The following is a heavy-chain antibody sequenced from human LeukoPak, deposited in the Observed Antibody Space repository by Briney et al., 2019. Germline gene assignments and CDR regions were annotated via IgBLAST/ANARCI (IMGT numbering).Heavy chain of an antibody. V-gene: IGHV1-46*01. CDR3: ARQVRGYSYADY. D-gene: IGHD5-18*01. CDR1: GYTFTSYY. Sequence: ASVKASCKASGYTFTSYYMHWVRQAPGQGLEWMGIINPSGGSTSYAQKFQGRVTMTRDTSTSTVYMGLSSLRSEDTAVYYCARQVRGYSYADYWGQGTLVTVSS. J-gene: IGHJ4*02. CDR2: INPSGGST.